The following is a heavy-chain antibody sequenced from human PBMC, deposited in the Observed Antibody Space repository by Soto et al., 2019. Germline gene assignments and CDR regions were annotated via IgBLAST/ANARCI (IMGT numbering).Heavy chain of an antibody. V-gene: IGHV3-53*01. Sequence: PGGSLRLSCAASGFSVSSNYMNWVRQAPGKGLEWVSILYSDGTTYYADSLRGRVTISRDTSKNTVFLEMNSLRAEDTAVYYCARQVVTPDGDYYGMDVWGQGTTVTVSS. D-gene: IGHD2-21*02. J-gene: IGHJ6*02. CDR1: GFSVSSNY. CDR2: LYSDGTT. CDR3: ARQVVTPDGDYYGMDV.